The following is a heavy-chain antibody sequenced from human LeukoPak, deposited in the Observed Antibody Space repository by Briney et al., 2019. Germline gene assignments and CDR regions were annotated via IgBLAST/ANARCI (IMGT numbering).Heavy chain of an antibody. CDR3: ARGAVYGCNARYDFDI. CDR1: GYTFTSYD. D-gene: IGHD4-23*01. J-gene: IGHJ3*02. Sequence: ASVKVSCKASGYTFTSYDINWVRQATGQGLEWMGWMNPNSGNTGYAQKFHGRVTMTRNTSISTAYMELSSLRSEDTAVYYCARGAVYGCNARYDFDIWGQGTMVTVSS. V-gene: IGHV1-8*01. CDR2: MNPNSGNT.